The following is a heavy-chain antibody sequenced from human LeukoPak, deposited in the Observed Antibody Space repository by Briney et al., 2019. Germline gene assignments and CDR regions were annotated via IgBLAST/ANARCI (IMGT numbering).Heavy chain of an antibody. J-gene: IGHJ3*01. CDR3: AREVVNDAFDL. Sequence: GGSLRLSCAASGFTFSTYAMSWVRQAPGKGLEWVSGIGGSGVSTYYADSVKGRFTISRDNAKNSLYLQMNSLRAEDTAVYYCAREVVNDAFDLWGQGTMVTVSS. CDR2: IGGSGVST. CDR1: GFTFSTYA. V-gene: IGHV3-23*01. D-gene: IGHD2-15*01.